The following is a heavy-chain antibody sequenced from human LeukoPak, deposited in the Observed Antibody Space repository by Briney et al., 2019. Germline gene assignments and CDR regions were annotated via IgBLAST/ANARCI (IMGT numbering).Heavy chain of an antibody. D-gene: IGHD2-21*02. CDR3: ARDGVFRFEVGDVYYYYMDV. CDR1: GGTFSSYA. Sequence: ASVKVSCKASGGTFSSYAISWVRQAPGQGLEWMGWINPNSGGTNYAQKFQGRVTMTRDTSISTAYMELSRLRSDDTAVYYCARDGVFRFEVGDVYYYYMDVWGKGTTVTISS. CDR2: INPNSGGT. J-gene: IGHJ6*03. V-gene: IGHV1-2*02.